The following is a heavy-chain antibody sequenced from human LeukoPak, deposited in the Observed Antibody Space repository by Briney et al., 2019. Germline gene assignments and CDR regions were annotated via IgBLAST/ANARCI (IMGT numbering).Heavy chain of an antibody. D-gene: IGHD1-26*01. CDR1: GFTFSTYA. Sequence: QAGGSLRLSCAASGFTFSTYAMGWVRQAPGKGLEWASSIKGGGGDPFYADSVKGRFTISRDNAKNSLYLQMNSLRAEDTAVYYCARDAGATTDYYYGMDVWGQGTTVTVSS. V-gene: IGHV3-23*01. CDR3: ARDAGATTDYYYGMDV. J-gene: IGHJ6*02. CDR2: IKGGGGDP.